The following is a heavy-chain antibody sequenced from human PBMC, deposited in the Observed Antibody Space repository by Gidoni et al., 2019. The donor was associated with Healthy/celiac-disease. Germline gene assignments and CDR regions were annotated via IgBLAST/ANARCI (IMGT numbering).Heavy chain of an antibody. V-gene: IGHV1-69*04. CDR1: GGTFSSYA. Sequence: QVQLVQSGAEVKTPGSSVKVSCKASGGTFSSYAISWVRQAPVQGLEWMGRIIPILGIANYAQKFQGRVTITADKSTSTAYMELSSLRSEDTAVYYCARDLGIAAAGTGFEFDYWGQGTLVTVSS. CDR3: ARDLGIAAAGTGFEFDY. D-gene: IGHD6-13*01. J-gene: IGHJ4*02. CDR2: IIPILGIA.